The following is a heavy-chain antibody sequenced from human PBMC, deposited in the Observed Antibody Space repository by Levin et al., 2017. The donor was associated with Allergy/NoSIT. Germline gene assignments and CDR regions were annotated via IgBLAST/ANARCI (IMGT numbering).Heavy chain of an antibody. CDR1: GYSFIAHW. CDR2: IYPGDSDT. J-gene: IGHJ6*03. V-gene: IGHV5-51*01. CDR3: AGLDVPADRASFYMAV. D-gene: IGHD2-2*01. Sequence: GESLRISCKGSGYSFIAHWIGWVRQRPGKGLEWMGIIYPGDSDTRYNPSFQGQVTISVDISINTAYLQWTSLMPSDPAIYYCAGLDVPADRASFYMAVWGNGATVTVSS.